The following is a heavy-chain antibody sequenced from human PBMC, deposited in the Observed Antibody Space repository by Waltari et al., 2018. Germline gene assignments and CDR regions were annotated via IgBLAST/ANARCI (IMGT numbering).Heavy chain of an antibody. V-gene: IGHV4-4*02. CDR1: GDPMNRNYG. Sequence: QLQLQQSGPGLVKPSESLSLTCAVPGDPMNRNYGWNWVRQPPGKGLEGIGQIHGSGRTNYNPSLESRVTVSIDTSNNQFSLKVSYATAADTAVYYCARDRGRGLYLDSWGQGTLVTVSP. J-gene: IGHJ4*02. CDR2: IHGSGRT. CDR3: ARDRGRGLYLDS. D-gene: IGHD2-15*01.